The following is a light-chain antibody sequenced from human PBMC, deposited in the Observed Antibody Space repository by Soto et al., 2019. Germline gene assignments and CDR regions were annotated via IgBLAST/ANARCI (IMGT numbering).Light chain of an antibody. CDR2: GAS. CDR1: QSVSSSY. V-gene: IGKV3-20*01. J-gene: IGKJ1*01. CDR3: LQDYNYPPT. Sequence: EIVLTQSPGTLSLSPGERATLSCRASQSVSSSYLAWYQQKPGQAPRLLIYGASSRATGIPDRFSGSGSGTDFTLTISRLEPEDCATYYCLQDYNYPPTFGPGTRVEIK.